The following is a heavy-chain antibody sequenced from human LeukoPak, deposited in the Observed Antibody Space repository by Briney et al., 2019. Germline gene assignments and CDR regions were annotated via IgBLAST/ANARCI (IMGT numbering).Heavy chain of an antibody. Sequence: GGSLRLSCAASGFTFSSYGIHWARQAPGKGLEWVATIQWDGSNKYYVDSVKGRFTVSRDNSKNTVYLQMNSLRSEDTAVYYCARREAVGAMSDFDDWGQGTLVTVSS. V-gene: IGHV3-30*02. J-gene: IGHJ4*02. CDR3: ARREAVGAMSDFDD. CDR1: GFTFSSYG. D-gene: IGHD1-26*01. CDR2: IQWDGSNK.